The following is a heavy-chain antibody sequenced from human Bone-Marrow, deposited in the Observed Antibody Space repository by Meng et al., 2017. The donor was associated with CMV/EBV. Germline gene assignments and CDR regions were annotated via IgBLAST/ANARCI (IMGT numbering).Heavy chain of an antibody. CDR1: RFTFDDYA. CDR3: ARGGWGYSYGFDY. Sequence: GGSLRLSCAASRFTFDDYAMHWVRQAPGKGLEWVSGISWNSGSIGYADSVKGRFTISRDNAKNSLYLQMNSLRAEDTALYYCARGGWGYSYGFDYWGQGTLVTVSS. CDR2: ISWNSGSI. D-gene: IGHD5-18*01. V-gene: IGHV3-9*01. J-gene: IGHJ4*02.